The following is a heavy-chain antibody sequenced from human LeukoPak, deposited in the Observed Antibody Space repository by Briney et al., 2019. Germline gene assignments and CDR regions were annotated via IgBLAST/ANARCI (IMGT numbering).Heavy chain of an antibody. D-gene: IGHD6-13*01. CDR2: VWFDGSDK. CDR1: ASTLSNYG. CDR3: ARVRANWYEDY. J-gene: IGHJ4*02. V-gene: IGHV3-33*01. Sequence: GGSLRLSCAASASTLSNYGMHWVRQAPGKGLEWVAVVWFDGSDKYYADSVMGRFTISRDNSKNTVSLQMNSLRAEDTAVYYCARVRANWYEDYWGQGTLVTVSS.